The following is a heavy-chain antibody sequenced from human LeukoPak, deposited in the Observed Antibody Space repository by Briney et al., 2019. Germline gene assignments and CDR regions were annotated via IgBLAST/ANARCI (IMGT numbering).Heavy chain of an antibody. V-gene: IGHV3-30*02. J-gene: IGHJ4*02. CDR1: GLVFSNYG. D-gene: IGHD5-12*01. CDR3: AKDSNSGYVSVGPDY. CDR2: VRYDESNE. Sequence: GGSLRLSCQTSGLVFSNYGMHWVRQAPGKGLEWVAFVRYDESNEYYADSVKGRFTISRDNSRNTLYLQMNSLRAEDTGVYSCAKDSNSGYVSVGPDYWGLGTLVTVSS.